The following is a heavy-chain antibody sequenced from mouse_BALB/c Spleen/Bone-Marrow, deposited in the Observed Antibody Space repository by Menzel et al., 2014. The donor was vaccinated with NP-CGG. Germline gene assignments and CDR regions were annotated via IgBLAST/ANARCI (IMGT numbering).Heavy chain of an antibody. CDR2: VTYDGSN. Sequence: VQLKESGPGLVKPSQSLSLTCSVTGYSIXSGYYWNWIRQFPGSKLEWMGYVTYDGSNNYNPSLKNRSSITRDTSKNQFFLKLNSVTTEDTATYYCARGSGTYFDVWGAGTTVTVSS. D-gene: IGHD4-1*01. CDR3: ARGSGTYFDV. V-gene: IGHV3-6*02. CDR1: GYSIXSGYY. J-gene: IGHJ1*01.